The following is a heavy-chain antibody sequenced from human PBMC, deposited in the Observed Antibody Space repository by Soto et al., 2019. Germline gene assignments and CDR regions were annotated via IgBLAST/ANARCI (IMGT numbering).Heavy chain of an antibody. V-gene: IGHV4-31*03. CDR3: ARGRGGDFWSGYSLRWFDP. CDR2: IYYSGST. Sequence: QVQLQESGPGLVKPSQTLSLTCTVSGGSISSGGYYWSWIRQHPGKGLEWIGYIYYSGSTYYNPSLQSRVTISVDTSKHQFSLKLSSVTAADTAVYYCARGRGGDFWSGYSLRWFDPWGQGTLVTVSS. CDR1: GGSISSGGYY. D-gene: IGHD3-3*01. J-gene: IGHJ5*02.